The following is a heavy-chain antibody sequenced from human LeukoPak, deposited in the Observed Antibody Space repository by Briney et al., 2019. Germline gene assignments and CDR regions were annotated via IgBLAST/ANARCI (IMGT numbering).Heavy chain of an antibody. CDR1: GFTFSSYA. CDR3: ASEGIAVAIDY. D-gene: IGHD6-19*01. V-gene: IGHV3-30-3*01. Sequence: GGSLRLSCAASGFTFSSYAMHWVRQAPGKGLEWVAVISYDGSNKYHADSVKGRFTISRDNSKNTLYLQMNSLRAEDTAVYYCASEGIAVAIDYWGQGTLVTVSS. CDR2: ISYDGSNK. J-gene: IGHJ4*02.